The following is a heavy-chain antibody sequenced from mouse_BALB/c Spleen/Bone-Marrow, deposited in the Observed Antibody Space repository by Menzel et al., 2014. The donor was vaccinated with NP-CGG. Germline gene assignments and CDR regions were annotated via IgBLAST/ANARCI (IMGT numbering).Heavy chain of an antibody. CDR3: ARHGEERPVLAMDY. CDR2: ISNGGGST. Sequence: EVKLMESGGGLVEPGGSLKLSCAASGFTFXAYTMSWVRQTPEKRLEWVAYISNGGGSTYYPDTVKGRFTISRDNAKNTLYLQMSSLKSEDTAMYYCARHGEERPVLAMDYWGQGTSVTVSS. J-gene: IGHJ4*01. D-gene: IGHD2-14*01. CDR1: GFTFXAYT. V-gene: IGHV5-12-2*01.